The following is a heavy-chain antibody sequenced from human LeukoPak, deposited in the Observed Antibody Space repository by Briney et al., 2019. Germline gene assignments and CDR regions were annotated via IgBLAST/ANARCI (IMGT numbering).Heavy chain of an antibody. V-gene: IGHV3-48*01. J-gene: IGHJ3*02. CDR2: ISSSSSTI. CDR3: AGDTGSDLTFDI. CDR1: GFTFTIYN. Sequence: GGSLRLSCAASGFTFTIYNMNWVRQAPGKGLEWISHISSSSSTIYYADSVKGRFTISRDNAKNSLYLQMNSLRVEDTAVYYCAGDTGSDLTFDIWGQGTMVTVSS. D-gene: IGHD1-14*01.